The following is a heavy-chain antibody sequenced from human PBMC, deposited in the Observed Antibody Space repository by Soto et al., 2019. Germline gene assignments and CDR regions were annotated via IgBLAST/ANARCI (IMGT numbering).Heavy chain of an antibody. J-gene: IGHJ6*02. V-gene: IGHV1-8*01. CDR2: MNPNSGNT. D-gene: IGHD4-17*01. CDR1: GYTFTSYD. CDR3: ARRGTVTDYYYYGMDV. Sequence: QVQLVQSGAEVKKPGASVKVSCKASGYTFTSYDINWVRQATGQGLEWMGWMNPNSGNTGYAQKFQGRVTMTRNTSISTAYMELSSLRSEDTAVYYCARRGTVTDYYYYGMDVWGQGTTVTVSS.